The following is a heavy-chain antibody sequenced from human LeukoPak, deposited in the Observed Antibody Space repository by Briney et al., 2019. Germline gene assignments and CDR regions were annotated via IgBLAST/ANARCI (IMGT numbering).Heavy chain of an antibody. CDR2: IYYSGST. CDR1: GGSISSGDYY. CDR3: ARYWDYGDRRKYYFDY. J-gene: IGHJ4*02. Sequence: SETLSLTCTVSGGSISSGDYYWSWIRQPPGKGLEWIGYIYYSGSTYYNPSLKSRVTIPVDTSKNQFSLKLSSVTAADTAVYYCARYWDYGDRRKYYFDYWGQGTLVTVSS. V-gene: IGHV4-30-4*01. D-gene: IGHD4-17*01.